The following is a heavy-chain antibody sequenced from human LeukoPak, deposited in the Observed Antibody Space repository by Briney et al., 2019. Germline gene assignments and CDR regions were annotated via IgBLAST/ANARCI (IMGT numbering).Heavy chain of an antibody. CDR3: ARVNPISSGFYAY. Sequence: GGSLRLSCSASGFTFSSYAMHWVRQAPGKGLEYVSAISGNGGNTYYADSLKGRFTISRDNSKNTLYLQMSSLRVEDTAVYYCARVNPISSGFYAYWGQGTPVTVSS. V-gene: IGHV3-64*04. CDR2: ISGNGGNT. D-gene: IGHD3-22*01. J-gene: IGHJ4*02. CDR1: GFTFSSYA.